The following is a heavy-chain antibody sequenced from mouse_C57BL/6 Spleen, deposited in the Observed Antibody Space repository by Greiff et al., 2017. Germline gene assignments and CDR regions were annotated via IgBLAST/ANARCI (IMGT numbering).Heavy chain of an antibody. J-gene: IGHJ4*01. Sequence: QVQLQQSGAELVKPGASVKISCKASGYAFSSYWMNWVKQRPGKGLEWIVQIYPGDGDTNYNGKFKGKATLTADKSSSTAYMQLSSLTSEDSAVYFCAITTVVGEGDYWGQGTSVTVSS. D-gene: IGHD1-1*01. V-gene: IGHV1-80*01. CDR3: AITTVVGEGDY. CDR2: IYPGDGDT. CDR1: GYAFSSYW.